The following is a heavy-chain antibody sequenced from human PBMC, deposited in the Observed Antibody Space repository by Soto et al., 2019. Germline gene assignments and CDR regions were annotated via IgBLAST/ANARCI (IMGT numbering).Heavy chain of an antibody. CDR2: IYSGGST. CDR1: GFTVSSNY. Sequence: EVQLVESGGGLVQPGGSLRLSCAASGFTVSSNYMSWVRQAPGKGLEWVSVIYSGGSTYYADSVKGRFTISRDSSKNTVSLEMTSLRAEDTAVYYCAKGGRQWLVTSDFNYWGQGALVTVSS. J-gene: IGHJ4*02. CDR3: AKGGRQWLVTSDFNY. V-gene: IGHV3-66*02. D-gene: IGHD6-19*01.